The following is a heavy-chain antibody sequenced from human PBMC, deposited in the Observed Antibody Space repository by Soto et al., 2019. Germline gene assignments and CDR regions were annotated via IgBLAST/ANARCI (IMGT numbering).Heavy chain of an antibody. CDR1: GGSISSSNW. Sequence: SETLSLTCAVSGGSISSSNWWSWVRQPPGKGLEWIGYIYHSGSTYYNPSLKSRVTISVDRSKNQFSLKLSSVTAADTAVYYCATNDYGLTFDYWGHGTLVTSPQ. D-gene: IGHD4-17*01. CDR2: IYHSGST. J-gene: IGHJ4*01. V-gene: IGHV4-4*02. CDR3: ATNDYGLTFDY.